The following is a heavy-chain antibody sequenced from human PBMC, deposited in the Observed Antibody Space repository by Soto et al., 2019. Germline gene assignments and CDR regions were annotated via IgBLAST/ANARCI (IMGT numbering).Heavy chain of an antibody. Sequence: EVQLVESGGGLIQPGGSLRLSCAASGFTVSSNYMSWVRQAPGKGLEWVSVIYSGGSTYYADSVKGRFTISRDNSKNTLYLQMNSLRAEDTAVYYCAREVYCSSTSCYHSRWFAPWGQGTLVTVSS. V-gene: IGHV3-53*01. J-gene: IGHJ5*02. CDR3: AREVYCSSTSCYHSRWFAP. CDR1: GFTVSSNY. CDR2: IYSGGST. D-gene: IGHD2-2*01.